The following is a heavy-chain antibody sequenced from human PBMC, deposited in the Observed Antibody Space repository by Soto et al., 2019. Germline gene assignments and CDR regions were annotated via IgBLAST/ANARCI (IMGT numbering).Heavy chain of an antibody. V-gene: IGHV3-33*01. J-gene: IGHJ6*02. Sequence: TGGSLRLSCAASGFTFSSYGMHWVRQAPGKGLEWVAVIWYDGSNKYYADSVKGRFTISRDNSKNTLYLQMNSLRAEDTAVYYCARGRVGYYYYGMDIWGQGTTVTVSS. CDR2: IWYDGSNK. CDR3: ARGRVGYYYYGMDI. CDR1: GFTFSSYG. D-gene: IGHD3-10*01.